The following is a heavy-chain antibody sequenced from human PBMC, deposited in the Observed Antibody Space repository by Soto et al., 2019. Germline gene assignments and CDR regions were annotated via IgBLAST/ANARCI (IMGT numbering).Heavy chain of an antibody. CDR2: IYYSGST. CDR1: GGSISSGGYY. CDR3: ARHFADLDYYYYMDV. J-gene: IGHJ6*03. Sequence: SETLSLTCTVSGGSISSGGYYWSWIRQHPGKGLEWIGYIYYSGSTNYNPSLKSRVTISVDTSKNQFSLKLSSVTAADTAVYYCARHFADLDYYYYMDVWGKGTTVTVSS. V-gene: IGHV4-61*08. D-gene: IGHD3-3*02.